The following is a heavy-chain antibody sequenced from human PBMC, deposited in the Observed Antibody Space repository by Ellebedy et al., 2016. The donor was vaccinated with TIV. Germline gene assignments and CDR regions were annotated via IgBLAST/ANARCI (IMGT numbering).Heavy chain of an antibody. Sequence: GESLKISCAASGFTFSSYAMSWVRQAPGKGLEWVSAISGSGGSTYYADSVKGRFTISRDNSKNTLYLQMNSLRAEDTAVYYCAKLVGYDSSCYYSYWGQGTLVTVSS. CDR2: ISGSGGST. CDR3: AKLVGYDSSCYYSY. J-gene: IGHJ4*02. D-gene: IGHD3-22*01. V-gene: IGHV3-23*01. CDR1: GFTFSSYA.